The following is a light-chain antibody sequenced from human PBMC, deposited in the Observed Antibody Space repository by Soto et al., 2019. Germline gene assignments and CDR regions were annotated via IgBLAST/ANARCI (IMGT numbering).Light chain of an antibody. J-gene: IGKJ4*01. Sequence: EIVLTQSPGTLSLSPGERVTLSCRASQSLPTKALAWYQQKPGQTPRLLIYGASTRDTAIPDRFNGSGSGTDFTLTISRVEPEDFAVYYCQQYGSSPPATFGGGTKVEIQ. V-gene: IGKV3-20*01. CDR3: QQYGSSPPAT. CDR1: QSLPTKA. CDR2: GAS.